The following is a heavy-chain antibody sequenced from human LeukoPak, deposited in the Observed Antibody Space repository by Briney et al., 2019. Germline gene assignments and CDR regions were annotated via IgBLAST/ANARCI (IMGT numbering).Heavy chain of an antibody. CDR3: AKGCHIVVVPAAVYFGY. D-gene: IGHD2-2*01. CDR2: ISGSGGST. Sequence: GGSLRLSCAASGFSFSSYGMHWVRQAPGKGLERVSGISGSGGSTYYADSVKGRFTISRDNSKNTLYLQMNSLRAEDTAVYHCAKGCHIVVVPAAVYFGYWGQGTLVTVSS. V-gene: IGHV3-23*01. CDR1: GFSFSSYG. J-gene: IGHJ4*02.